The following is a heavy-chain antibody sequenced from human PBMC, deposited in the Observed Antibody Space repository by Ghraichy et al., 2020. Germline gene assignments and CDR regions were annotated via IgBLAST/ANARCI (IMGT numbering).Heavy chain of an antibody. V-gene: IGHV3-23*01. CDR1: GFTFSSYA. CDR3: AKSQYDFWSGLEPYYYGMDV. CDR2: ISGSGGST. J-gene: IGHJ6*02. D-gene: IGHD3-3*01. Sequence: GGSLRLSCAASGFTFSSYAMSWVRQAPGKGLEWVSAISGSGGSTYYADSVKGRFTISRDNSKNTLYLQMNSLRAEDTAVYYCAKSQYDFWSGLEPYYYGMDVWGQGTTVTVSS.